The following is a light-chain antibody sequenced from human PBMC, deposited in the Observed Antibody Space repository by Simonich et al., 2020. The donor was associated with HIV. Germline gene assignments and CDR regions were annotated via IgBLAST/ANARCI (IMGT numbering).Light chain of an antibody. CDR1: ALPKRY. CDR3: YSTDSSGDYRV. Sequence: SYELTQPPSVSVSPGQTARITCSGDALPKRYGYWYQQKSGQAPVLVIYEDSKRPSGIPGRFSGSSSGTMATWTISGAQVEDEADYYCYSTDSSGDYRVFGGGTKLTVL. V-gene: IGLV3-10*01. J-gene: IGLJ2*01. CDR2: EDS.